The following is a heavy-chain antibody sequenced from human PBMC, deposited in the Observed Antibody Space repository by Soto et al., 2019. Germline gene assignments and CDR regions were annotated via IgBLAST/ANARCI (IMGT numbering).Heavy chain of an antibody. J-gene: IGHJ6*03. CDR3: ARDHYYYYMDV. CDR1: GFTFSSSW. CDR2: INSDGSST. Sequence: GGSLRLSCAASGFTFSSSWMHWVRQAPGKGLVWVSRINSDGSSTSYADSVKGRFTIPRDNAKNTLYLQMNSLRAEDTAVYYCARDHYYYYMDVWGKGTTVTVSS. V-gene: IGHV3-74*01.